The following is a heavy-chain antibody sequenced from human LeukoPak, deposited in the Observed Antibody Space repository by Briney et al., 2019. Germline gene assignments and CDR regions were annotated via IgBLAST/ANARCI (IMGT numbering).Heavy chain of an antibody. Sequence: PGGSLRLSCAASGFTFSGFAMTWVRQAPGKGLEWVSTISGSGGSTYYADSVKGRFTISRDNSKNTLYLQMNSLRAEDTAVYYCAKYIEWELPGAWFDPWGQGTLVTVSS. J-gene: IGHJ5*02. CDR3: AKYIEWELPGAWFDP. V-gene: IGHV3-23*01. CDR1: GFTFSGFA. D-gene: IGHD1-26*01. CDR2: ISGSGGST.